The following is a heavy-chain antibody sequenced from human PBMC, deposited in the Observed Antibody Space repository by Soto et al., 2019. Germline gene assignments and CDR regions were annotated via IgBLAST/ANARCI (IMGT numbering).Heavy chain of an antibody. V-gene: IGHV2-26*01. D-gene: IGHD7-27*01. J-gene: IGHJ4*02. CDR2: IFSNDEK. Sequence: DLEWLAHIFSNDEKSYSTSLKSRLTISKDTSKSQVVLTMTNMDPVDTATYYCARILPGEGVSFDYWGQGTLVTVSS. CDR3: ARILPGEGVSFDY.